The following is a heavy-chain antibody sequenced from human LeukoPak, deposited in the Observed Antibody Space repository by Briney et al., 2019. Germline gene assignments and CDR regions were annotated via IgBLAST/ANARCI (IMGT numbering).Heavy chain of an antibody. Sequence: SQTLSLTCALSGDSVSSNSAAWNWIRQSPSRGLEWLVRTFYRSKWYNDYAVSVKRRITINADTSKNQFSLQLNSVTPEDTAVYYCAREPKRYSSSWYYFDNWGQGTLVTVSS. CDR2: TFYRSKWYN. J-gene: IGHJ4*02. V-gene: IGHV6-1*01. CDR1: GDSVSSNSAA. CDR3: AREPKRYSSSWYYFDN. D-gene: IGHD6-13*01.